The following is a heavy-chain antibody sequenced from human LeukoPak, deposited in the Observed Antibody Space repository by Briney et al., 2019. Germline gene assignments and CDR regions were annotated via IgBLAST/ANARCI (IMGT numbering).Heavy chain of an antibody. CDR3: ARVRAGVTLGY. J-gene: IGHJ4*02. Sequence: GGSLRLSCAASGFTFSSYAMHWVRQAPGKGLEWVAVISYDGSNKYYADSVKGRFTISRDNAKNSLYLQMNSLRAEDTAVYYCARVRAGVTLGYWGQGTLVTVSS. V-gene: IGHV3-30-3*01. CDR1: GFTFSSYA. CDR2: ISYDGSNK. D-gene: IGHD5-18*01.